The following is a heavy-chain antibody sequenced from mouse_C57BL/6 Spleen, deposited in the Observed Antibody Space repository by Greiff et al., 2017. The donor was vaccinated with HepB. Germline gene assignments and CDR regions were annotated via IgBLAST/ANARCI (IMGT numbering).Heavy chain of an antibody. Sequence: VQLQQSGPGLVAPSQSLSITCTVSGFSLTSYGVDRVRQPPGKGLEWLGVIWGGGSTNYNSAHMSRLSNSKDNTKSQVFLKMNSLQTDDTAVYYCAKQRYCGSSSYAMDYWGQGTSVTVSS. V-gene: IGHV2-9*01. CDR2: IWGGGST. D-gene: IGHD1-1*01. J-gene: IGHJ4*01. CDR1: GFSLTSYG. CDR3: AKQRYCGSSSYAMDY.